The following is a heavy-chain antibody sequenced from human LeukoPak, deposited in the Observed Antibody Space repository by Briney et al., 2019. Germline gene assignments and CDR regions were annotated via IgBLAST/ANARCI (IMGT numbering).Heavy chain of an antibody. D-gene: IGHD5-24*01. J-gene: IGHJ3*02. V-gene: IGHV4-59*01. CDR2: IYYSGST. CDR1: GGSISSYY. Sequence: PSETLSLTCTVSGGSISSYYWSWIRQPPGKGLEWIGYIYYSGSTNYNPSLKSRVTISVDTSKNQFSLKLSSVTAADTAVYYCARDLRGRDGYNTFDAFDIWGQGTMVTVSS. CDR3: ARDLRGRDGYNTFDAFDI.